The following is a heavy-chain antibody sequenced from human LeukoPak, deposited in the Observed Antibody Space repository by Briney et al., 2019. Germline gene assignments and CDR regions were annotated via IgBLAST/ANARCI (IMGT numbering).Heavy chain of an antibody. J-gene: IGHJ4*02. Sequence: SETLSLTCRVSGASVSNYYWSWIRQSPGKGLEWIGFFHYSGSTNYNPSLNSRVTTSIDTSMNQLSLTLVSVAAADTAVYFCARHHDGGPKLRLDFWGLGVLVTVSS. CDR2: FHYSGST. V-gene: IGHV4-59*08. CDR1: GASVSNYY. D-gene: IGHD2-15*01. CDR3: ARHHDGGPKLRLDF.